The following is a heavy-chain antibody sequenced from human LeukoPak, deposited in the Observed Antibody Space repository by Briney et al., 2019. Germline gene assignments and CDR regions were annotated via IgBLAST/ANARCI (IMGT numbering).Heavy chain of an antibody. Sequence: ASVKVSCKASGYTFTSYDINWVRQATGQGLERMGWMNPNSGNTGYAQKFQGRVTMTRNTSISTAYMELSSLRSEDTAVYYCARRGYSGYDLIVDYWGQGTLVTVSS. J-gene: IGHJ4*02. CDR2: MNPNSGNT. V-gene: IGHV1-8*01. CDR3: ARRGYSGYDLIVDY. CDR1: GYTFTSYD. D-gene: IGHD5-12*01.